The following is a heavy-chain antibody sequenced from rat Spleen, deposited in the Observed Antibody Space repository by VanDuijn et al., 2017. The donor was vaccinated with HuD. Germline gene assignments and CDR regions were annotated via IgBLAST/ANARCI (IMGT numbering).Heavy chain of an antibody. J-gene: IGHJ3*01. V-gene: IGHV5-22*01. CDR3: ATKDYGSFAY. D-gene: IGHD1-7*01. CDR1: GFTFSNYY. CDR2: ISYEGSST. Sequence: EVQLVESGGGLVQPGRSMKLSCAVSGFTFSNYYMAWVRQAPTKGLEWVASISYEGSSTYYGDSVKGRFTISRDNAKDTLYLQIDSLRSDDTATYYCATKDYGSFAYWGQCTLVTVSS.